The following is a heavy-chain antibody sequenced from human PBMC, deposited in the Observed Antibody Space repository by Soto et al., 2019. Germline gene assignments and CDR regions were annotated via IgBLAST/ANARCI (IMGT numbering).Heavy chain of an antibody. CDR2: INPNSGGT. CDR1: GYTFTGYY. CDR3: ARGLWFGETFGGY. J-gene: IGHJ4*02. Sequence: GASVKVSCKASGYTFTGYYMHWVRQAPGQGLEWMGWINPNSGGTNYAQKFQGRVTMTRDTSISTAYMELSRLRSDDTAVYYCARGLWFGETFGGYWGQGTLVTVSS. D-gene: IGHD3-10*01. V-gene: IGHV1-2*02.